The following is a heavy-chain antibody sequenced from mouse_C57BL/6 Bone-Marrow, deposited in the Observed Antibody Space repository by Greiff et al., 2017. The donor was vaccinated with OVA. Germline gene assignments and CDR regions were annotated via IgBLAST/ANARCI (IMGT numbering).Heavy chain of an antibody. CDR3: ANPYYYGSSWYYAMDY. CDR2: IDPSDSYT. Sequence: VQLQQPGAELVRPGTSVKLSCKASGYTFTSYWMHWVKQRPGQGLEWIGVIDPSDSYTNYNQKFKGKATLTVDTSSSTAYMQLSSLTSEDSAVYYCANPYYYGSSWYYAMDYWGQGTSVTVSS. D-gene: IGHD1-1*01. CDR1: GYTFTSYW. V-gene: IGHV1-59*01. J-gene: IGHJ4*01.